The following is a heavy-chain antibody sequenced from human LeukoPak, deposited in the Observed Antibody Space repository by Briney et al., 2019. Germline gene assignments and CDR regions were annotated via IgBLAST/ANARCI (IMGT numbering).Heavy chain of an antibody. Sequence: PSETLSLTCTVSGGSVSSGSYYWSWIRQPPGKGLEWIGYIYYSGSTNYNPSLKSRVTISVDTSKNQFSLKLSSVTAADTAIYYCAGGTYYYFDYWGQGTLVTVSS. V-gene: IGHV4-61*01. CDR2: IYYSGST. D-gene: IGHD1-26*01. CDR1: GGSVSSGSYY. CDR3: AGGTYYYFDY. J-gene: IGHJ4*02.